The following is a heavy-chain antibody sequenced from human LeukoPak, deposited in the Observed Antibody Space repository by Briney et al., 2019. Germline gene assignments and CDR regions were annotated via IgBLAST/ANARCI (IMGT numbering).Heavy chain of an antibody. Sequence: SETLSLTCTVSGGSIRSYYWSWIRQPPGKGLEWIGYIYYSGSTNYNPSLKSRVTISLDTSKNQFSLKLSSVTAADTAVYYCATVVQLTPPPSYYYYYYMDVWGKGTTVTVSS. CDR1: GGSIRSYY. V-gene: IGHV4-59*01. J-gene: IGHJ6*03. D-gene: IGHD6-6*01. CDR2: IYYSGST. CDR3: ATVVQLTPPPSYYYYYYMDV.